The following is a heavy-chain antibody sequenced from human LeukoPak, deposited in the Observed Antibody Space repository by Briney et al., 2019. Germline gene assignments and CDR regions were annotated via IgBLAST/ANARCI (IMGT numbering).Heavy chain of an antibody. J-gene: IGHJ4*02. V-gene: IGHV3-21*01. CDR3: ARDSFLGWVGSFDY. CDR2: ISSSSSYI. CDR1: GFTFSSYS. D-gene: IGHD7-27*01. Sequence: PGGSLRLSCAASGFTFSSYSMNWVRQAPGKGLEWVSSISSSSSYIYYADSVKGRFTISRDNAKNSLYLQMNSLRAEDTAVYYCARDSFLGWVGSFDYWGQGTLVTASS.